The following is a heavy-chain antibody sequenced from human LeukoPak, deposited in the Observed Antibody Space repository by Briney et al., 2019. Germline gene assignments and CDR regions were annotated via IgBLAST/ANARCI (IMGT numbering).Heavy chain of an antibody. CDR2: INHSGST. CDR1: GGSISSGSYY. J-gene: IGHJ4*02. V-gene: IGHV4-39*07. Sequence: PSETLSLTCTVSGGSISSGSYYWSWIRQPPGKGLEWIGEINHSGSTNYNPSLKSRVTISVDTSETQFSLKLSSVTAADTAVYYCARENIVKSGYSSDWYRWYYFDYWGQGTLVTVSS. CDR3: ARENIVKSGYSSDWYRWYYFDY. D-gene: IGHD6-19*01.